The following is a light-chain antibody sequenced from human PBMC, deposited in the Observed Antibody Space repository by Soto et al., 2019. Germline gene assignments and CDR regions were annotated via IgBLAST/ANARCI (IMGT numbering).Light chain of an antibody. V-gene: IGKV2-30*01. CDR2: KVS. CDR1: QSLVYSDGNAY. Sequence: DVVMTQSPLSLPVTLGQPASISCRSSQSLVYSDGNAYLNWFHQRPGQSPRRLIYKVSYRDSGVPDRLSGRGSGTDFTLKISRVAAADVGGYSCMRGTHWPPHTFGQGTKLEIK. CDR3: MRGTHWPPHT. J-gene: IGKJ2*01.